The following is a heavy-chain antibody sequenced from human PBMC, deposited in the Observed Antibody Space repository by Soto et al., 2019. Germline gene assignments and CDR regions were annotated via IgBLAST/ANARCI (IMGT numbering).Heavy chain of an antibody. J-gene: IGHJ4*02. D-gene: IGHD2-2*01. Sequence: KTSETLSLTCAVSGYSIRSDYYWGWIRQPPGKGLEWIGSIYQSGTAYYNPSLKSRVTISVDTSKNEFSLKVSSVTAADTAVYYCARVTGSKGYFDYWGQGTLVTVYS. CDR1: GYSIRSDYY. CDR2: IYQSGTA. CDR3: ARVTGSKGYFDY. V-gene: IGHV4-38-2*01.